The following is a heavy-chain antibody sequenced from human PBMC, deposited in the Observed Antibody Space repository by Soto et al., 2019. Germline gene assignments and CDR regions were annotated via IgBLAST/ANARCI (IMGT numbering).Heavy chain of an antibody. D-gene: IGHD1-26*01. CDR1: GGSISSSNW. Sequence: PSETLSLTCAVSGGSISSSNWWSWVRQPPGKGLEWIGEIYHSGSTNYNPSLKSRVTISVDNSKNQFSLKLSSVTAADTAVYYCARFNSGSYYEAFDIWGQGTMVTVSS. CDR3: ARFNSGSYYEAFDI. V-gene: IGHV4-4*02. J-gene: IGHJ3*02. CDR2: IYHSGST.